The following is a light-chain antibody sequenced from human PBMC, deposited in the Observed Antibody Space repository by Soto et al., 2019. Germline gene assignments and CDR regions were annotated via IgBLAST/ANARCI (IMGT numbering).Light chain of an antibody. J-gene: IGLJ3*02. Sequence: QSALTQPRSVSGSPGQSVTISCTGTSSDVGDYNYVSWYQQHPGKTPKLLIYAVNMRPSGVPDRFSGSKSGNTASLTISGLQAEDEADYSCCSYAGSYTWVFGGGTKVTVL. CDR3: CSYAGSYTWV. V-gene: IGLV2-11*01. CDR1: SSDVGDYNY. CDR2: AVN.